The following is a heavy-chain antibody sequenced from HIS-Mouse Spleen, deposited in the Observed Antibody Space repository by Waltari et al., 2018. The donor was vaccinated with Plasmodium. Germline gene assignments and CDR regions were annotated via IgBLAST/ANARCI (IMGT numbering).Heavy chain of an antibody. Sequence: QVQLQESGPGLVKPSQTLSLTCTVSGGFLSSGGYYWSWIRQHPGKGLEWIGYIYYSGSTYYNPSLKSRVTISVDTSKNQFSLKLSSVTAADTAVYYCARSIAATVTFYFDYWGQGTLVTVSS. CDR1: GGFLSSGGYY. J-gene: IGHJ4*02. D-gene: IGHD6-13*01. CDR3: ARSIAATVTFYFDY. V-gene: IGHV4-31*03. CDR2: IYYSGST.